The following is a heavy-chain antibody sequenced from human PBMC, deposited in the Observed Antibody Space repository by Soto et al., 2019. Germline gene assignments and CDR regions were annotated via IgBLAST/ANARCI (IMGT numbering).Heavy chain of an antibody. CDR2: IGPYDGAT. Sequence: EASVKVSCKASGYTFTSYGITWVRQAPGQGLEWMGWIGPYDGATKFAQKVQGRVTLTTDTYTSTAYMELRSLRSDDTAVYYCARGYYDMSDYFYYGLDVWGQGTTVTVSS. D-gene: IGHD3-9*01. J-gene: IGHJ6*02. V-gene: IGHV1-18*01. CDR3: ARGYYDMSDYFYYGLDV. CDR1: GYTFTSYG.